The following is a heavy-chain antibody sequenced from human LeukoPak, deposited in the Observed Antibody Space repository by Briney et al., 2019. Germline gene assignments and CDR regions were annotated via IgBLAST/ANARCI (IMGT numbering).Heavy chain of an antibody. CDR3: AGVRLGSSGFSEYFEH. Sequence: PSETLSLTCAVTGGSISNNWWTWVRQPPGKGLEWIGEISQSARTNYNPSLKSRVTMSIDKSRNQFSLGMTSVTAADTAVYYCAGVRLGSSGFSEYFEHWGQGTLVTVSS. CDR2: ISQSART. V-gene: IGHV4-4*02. D-gene: IGHD3-22*01. J-gene: IGHJ1*01. CDR1: GGSISNNW.